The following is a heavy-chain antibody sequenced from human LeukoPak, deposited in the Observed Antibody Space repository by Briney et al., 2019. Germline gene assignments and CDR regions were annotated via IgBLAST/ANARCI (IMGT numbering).Heavy chain of an antibody. Sequence: ASVTVSCTASGYTFTGYYMHWVRQAPGQGLEWMGWINPNSGGTNYAQKFQGRVTMTRDTSISTAYMELSRLRSDDTAVYYCARDKTYYDSSGYYHYWGQGTLVTVSS. D-gene: IGHD3-22*01. CDR2: INPNSGGT. J-gene: IGHJ4*02. CDR1: GYTFTGYY. CDR3: ARDKTYYDSSGYYHY. V-gene: IGHV1-2*02.